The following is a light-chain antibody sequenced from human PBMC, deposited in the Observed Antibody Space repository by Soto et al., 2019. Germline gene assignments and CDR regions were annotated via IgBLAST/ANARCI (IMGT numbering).Light chain of an antibody. Sequence: EIVLTQSPGTLSLSPGERATLSCRASQSVSSSYLAWYQQKPGQAPRLLIFATSRRATDIPDRFSGSGSGTDFTLTISRLEPEDFAVYYCQQYGSSLTCGGGTKGDIK. J-gene: IGKJ4*01. V-gene: IGKV3-20*01. CDR3: QQYGSSLT. CDR1: QSVSSSY. CDR2: ATS.